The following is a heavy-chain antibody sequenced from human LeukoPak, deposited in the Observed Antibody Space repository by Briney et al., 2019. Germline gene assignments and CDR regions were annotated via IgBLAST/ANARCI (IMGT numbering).Heavy chain of an antibody. CDR3: AKGGTLIRSNDY. D-gene: IGHD3-16*01. CDR1: GYSISSGYY. V-gene: IGHV3-23*01. CDR2: ISGSGGST. J-gene: IGHJ4*02. Sequence: ETLSLTCTVSGYSISSGYYWGWIRQPPGKGLEWVSAISGSGGSTYYADSVKGRFTISRDNSKNTLYLQMNSLRAEDTAVYYCAKGGTLIRSNDYWGQGTLVTVSS.